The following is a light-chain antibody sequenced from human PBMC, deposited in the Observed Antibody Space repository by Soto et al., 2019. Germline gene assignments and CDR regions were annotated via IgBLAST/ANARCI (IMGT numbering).Light chain of an antibody. V-gene: IGKV3-15*01. CDR2: DAS. Sequence: EIVMTQSPSTLSVSPGERVTLSCRAGQIISTNLAWYQQKPGQAPRLLIYDASTRGTEIPARFSGSGSGTDFTLTISSLQSEDFAVYHCQQYNNWPLTFGGGTKVEIK. CDR1: QIISTN. J-gene: IGKJ4*01. CDR3: QQYNNWPLT.